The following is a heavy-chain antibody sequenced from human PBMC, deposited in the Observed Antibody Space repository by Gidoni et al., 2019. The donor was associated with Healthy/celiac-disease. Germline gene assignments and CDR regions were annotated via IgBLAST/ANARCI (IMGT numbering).Heavy chain of an antibody. J-gene: IGHJ4*02. CDR2: ISGSGGST. D-gene: IGHD3-22*01. Sequence: EVQLLESGGGLVQPGGSLRLSCAASGLPFSISAMSWVRQVPGKGLELVLAISGSGGSTYYADSVKGRFTISRDNSKNTMYLQMNSLRAEDTAVYYCAKAGSSYYDSSGPCAFDYWGQGTLVTVSS. CDR3: AKAGSSYYDSSGPCAFDY. V-gene: IGHV3-23*01. CDR1: GLPFSISA.